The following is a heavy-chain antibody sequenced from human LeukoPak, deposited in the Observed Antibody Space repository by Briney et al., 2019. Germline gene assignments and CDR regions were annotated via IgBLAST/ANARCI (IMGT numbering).Heavy chain of an antibody. D-gene: IGHD1-26*01. CDR1: GGSISGHH. V-gene: IGHV4-59*08. CDR2: FYDSGDF. Sequence: PSETRSLTCTVSGGSISGHHWTWIRQPPGTGLEWIGYFYDSGDFNYNPSLKSRVTIWMDMSNNQFSLTMSSVTAADTAMYYCARLLRPGGRKGDAFDIWGQGTLVTVSS. J-gene: IGHJ3*02. CDR3: ARLLRPGGRKGDAFDI.